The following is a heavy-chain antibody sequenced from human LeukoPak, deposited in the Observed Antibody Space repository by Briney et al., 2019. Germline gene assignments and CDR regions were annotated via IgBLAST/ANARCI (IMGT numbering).Heavy chain of an antibody. CDR1: GGSISSSI. CDR2: IYTGGST. J-gene: IGHJ6*03. CDR3: VRVQGLDYYDSSGADYMDV. D-gene: IGHD3-22*01. V-gene: IGHV4-4*07. Sequence: PSESLSLTCTVSGGSISSSIWSWIWQPARRRLGRSGRIYTGGSTNYNPRLKSRVTMSVDTSKNQFSLKLSSVTAADTAVYYCVRVQGLDYYDSSGADYMDVWGKGTTVTVSS.